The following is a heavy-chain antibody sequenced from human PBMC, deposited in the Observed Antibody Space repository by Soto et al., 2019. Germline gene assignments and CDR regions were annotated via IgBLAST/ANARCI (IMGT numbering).Heavy chain of an antibody. CDR1: GDSVSSNSAT. V-gene: IGHV6-1*01. Sequence: PSQTLSLTCAISGDSVSSNSATWDWIRQSLSIVFEWLGRTYYRLRWFNDYAGSVNGRITITPDTSNNQFSLQLTSFSPVDTAVYYCARLRGDSWFDFWGQGTRVTSPQ. CDR2: TYYRLRWFN. CDR3: ARLRGDSWFDF. J-gene: IGHJ5*01.